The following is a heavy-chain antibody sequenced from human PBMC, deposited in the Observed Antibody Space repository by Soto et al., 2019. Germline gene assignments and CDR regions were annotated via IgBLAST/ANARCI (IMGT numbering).Heavy chain of an antibody. CDR2: IIPVFQTA. Sequence: QEQLVQSGAEVKKPGSSVKVSCKASGGLFSSYPISWVRQVPGQGLEWMGGIIPVFQTAYYTQRFQGRVTITADESTNTAYMELSSLRSDDTAIYYCARGGSGYTWFNELWGQGTLVTVSS. J-gene: IGHJ4*02. D-gene: IGHD3-22*01. CDR3: ARGGSGYTWFNEL. CDR1: GGLFSSYP. V-gene: IGHV1-69*01.